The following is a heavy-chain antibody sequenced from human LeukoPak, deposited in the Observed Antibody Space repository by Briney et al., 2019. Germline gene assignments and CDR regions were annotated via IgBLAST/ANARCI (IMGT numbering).Heavy chain of an antibody. CDR3: ARGYQLLLFDY. V-gene: IGHV4-61*02. CDR1: GGSISSGSYY. D-gene: IGHD2-2*01. CDR2: IYTSVST. Sequence: SQTLSLTCTVSGGSISSGSYYWSWIRQPAGKGLEWIGRIYTSVSTNYNPSLKSRVTISVDTSKNQFSLKLSSVTAADTAVYYCARGYQLLLFDYWGQGTLVTVSS. J-gene: IGHJ4*02.